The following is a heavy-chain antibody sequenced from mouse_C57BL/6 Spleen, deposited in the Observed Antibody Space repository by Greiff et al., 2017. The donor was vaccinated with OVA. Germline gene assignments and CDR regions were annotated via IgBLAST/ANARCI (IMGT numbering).Heavy chain of an antibody. CDR1: GYSITSGYY. J-gene: IGHJ3*01. CDR3: ARDHPSSFAY. V-gene: IGHV3-6*01. Sequence: EVHLVESGPGLVKPSQSLSLTCSVTGYSITSGYYWNWIRQFPGNKLEWMGYISYDGSNNYNPSLKNRISITRDTSKNQFFLKLNSVTTEDTATYYCARDHPSSFAYWGQGTLVTVSA. CDR2: ISYDGSN.